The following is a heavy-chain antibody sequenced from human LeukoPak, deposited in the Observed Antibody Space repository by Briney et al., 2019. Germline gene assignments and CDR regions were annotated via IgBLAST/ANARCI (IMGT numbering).Heavy chain of an antibody. D-gene: IGHD3-16*01. CDR2: ISYNGIT. V-gene: IGHV4-38-2*02. Sequence: SETLSLTCAVSGYSIISGFSWGWFRQPPGKVLEWLGAISYNGITDYNPSLKSRVTISLDTSKNQFTLRLISVTAADTALYYCAREGAGPGIDPWGQGTLVTVSS. CDR1: GYSIISGFS. CDR3: AREGAGPGIDP. J-gene: IGHJ5*02.